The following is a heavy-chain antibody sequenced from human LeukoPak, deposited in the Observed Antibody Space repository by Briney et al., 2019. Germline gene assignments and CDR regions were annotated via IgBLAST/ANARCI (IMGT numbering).Heavy chain of an antibody. V-gene: IGHV3-43*01. Sequence: GGSLRLSCAASGFTFDDYTMHWVRQAPGKGLEWVSLIRWDGGSTYYADSVKGRFTISRDNAKNSLYLQMNSLRAEDTAVYYCAELGITMIGGVWGKGTTVTISS. J-gene: IGHJ6*04. CDR2: IRWDGGST. CDR3: AELGITMIGGV. CDR1: GFTFDDYT. D-gene: IGHD3-10*02.